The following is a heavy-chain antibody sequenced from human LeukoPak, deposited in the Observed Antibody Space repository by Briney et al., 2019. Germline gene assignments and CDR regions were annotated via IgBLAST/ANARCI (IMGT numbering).Heavy chain of an antibody. D-gene: IGHD3-10*01. Sequence: SVKVSCKASGGTFSSYAISWVRQAPGQGLEWMGRIIPILGIANYAQKFQGRVTITADKSTSTAYMELSSLRSEDTAMYYCARDLPLLWFGEPFDYWGQGTLVTVSS. CDR1: GGTFSSYA. CDR2: IIPILGIA. J-gene: IGHJ4*02. CDR3: ARDLPLLWFGEPFDY. V-gene: IGHV1-69*04.